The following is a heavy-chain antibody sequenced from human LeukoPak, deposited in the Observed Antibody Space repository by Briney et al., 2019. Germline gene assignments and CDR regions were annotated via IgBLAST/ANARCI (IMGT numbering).Heavy chain of an antibody. Sequence: SETLSLTCTVSGGSISSSSYYWGWIRQPPGKGLEWIGSIYYSGSTYYTPSLKSRVSISVDTSKNQFSLKLSSVTAADTAVYYCARDRPIVVVPGYFDYWGEGTLVTVSS. V-gene: IGHV4-39*07. CDR2: IYYSGST. D-gene: IGHD2-2*01. J-gene: IGHJ4*02. CDR1: GGSISSSSYY. CDR3: ARDRPIVVVPGYFDY.